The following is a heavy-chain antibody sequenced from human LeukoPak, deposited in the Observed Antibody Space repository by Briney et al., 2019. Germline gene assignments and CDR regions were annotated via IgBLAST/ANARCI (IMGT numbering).Heavy chain of an antibody. J-gene: IGHJ4*02. CDR1: GYTFTSYA. CDR3: ARDRPMDENSSSWWGGYYFDY. D-gene: IGHD6-13*01. V-gene: IGHV7-4-1*02. Sequence: ASVKVSCKASGYTFTSYAMNWVRQAPGQGLEWMGWINTNTGNPTYAQGFTGRFVFSLDTSVSTAYLQISSLKAEDTAVYYCARDRPMDENSSSWWGGYYFDYWGQGTLVTVSS. CDR2: INTNTGNP.